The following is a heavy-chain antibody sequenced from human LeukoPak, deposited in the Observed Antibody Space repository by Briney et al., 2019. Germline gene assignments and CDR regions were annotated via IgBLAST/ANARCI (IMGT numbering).Heavy chain of an antibody. J-gene: IGHJ3*01. CDR1: DGSISSGSYY. D-gene: IGHD3-10*01. CDR2: FYTSGGP. CDR3: ARDVNGFNYGSAFDV. Sequence: SSETLSLTCTVSDGSISSGSYYWSWIRQPAGKGLEWVGRFYTSGGPNYNPSLKSRVTISVDTSKNQYSLKLTSVTAADTAVYYCARDVNGFNYGSAFDVWGQGTMVTVSS. V-gene: IGHV4-61*02.